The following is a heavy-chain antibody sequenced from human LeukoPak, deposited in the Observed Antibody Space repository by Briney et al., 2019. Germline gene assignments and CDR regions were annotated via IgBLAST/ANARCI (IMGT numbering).Heavy chain of an antibody. Sequence: GGSLRLSWAAYGFTFSSYWMSWVRQAPGKGLEWVANIKQDGSEKYYVDSVKGRFTISRDNAKNSLYLQMNSLRAEDTAVYYCARNGGLNWFDPWGQGTLVTV. J-gene: IGHJ5*02. CDR3: ARNGGLNWFDP. D-gene: IGHD2-8*01. CDR1: GFTFSSYW. V-gene: IGHV3-7*01. CDR2: IKQDGSEK.